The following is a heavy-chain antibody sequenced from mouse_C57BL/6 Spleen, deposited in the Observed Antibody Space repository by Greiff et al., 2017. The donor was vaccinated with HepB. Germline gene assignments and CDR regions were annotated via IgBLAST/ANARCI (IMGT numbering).Heavy chain of an antibody. CDR2: INPNNGGT. CDR1: GYTFTDYN. Sequence: VQLKQSGPELVKPGASVKIPCKASGYTFTDYNMDWVKQSHGKSLEWIGDINPNNGGTIYNQKFKGKATLTVDKSSSTAYMELRSLTSEDTAVYYCARGGNWDVFAYWGQGTLVTVSA. V-gene: IGHV1-18*01. CDR3: ARGGNWDVFAY. J-gene: IGHJ3*01. D-gene: IGHD4-1*01.